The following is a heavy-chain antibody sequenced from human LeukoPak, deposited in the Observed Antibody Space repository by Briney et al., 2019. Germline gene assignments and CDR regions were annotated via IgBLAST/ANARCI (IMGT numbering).Heavy chain of an antibody. CDR2: ISGSGGST. Sequence: PGGSLRLSCAASGFTFSSYAMSWVRQAPGKGLEWVSAISGSGGSTYYADSVKGRFTISRDDSKNTLYLQMNSLRAEDTAVYYCAKEPAAPRYSSGWAFDYWGQGTLVTVSS. CDR3: AKEPAAPRYSSGWAFDY. CDR1: GFTFSSYA. J-gene: IGHJ4*02. D-gene: IGHD6-19*01. V-gene: IGHV3-23*01.